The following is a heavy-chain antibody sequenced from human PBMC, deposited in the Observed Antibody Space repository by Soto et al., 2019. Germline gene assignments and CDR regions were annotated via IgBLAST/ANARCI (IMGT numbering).Heavy chain of an antibody. CDR1: GFTFSSYA. CDR3: DHSGSSWSDY. D-gene: IGHD1-26*01. CDR2: ISGSGGST. V-gene: IGHV3-23*01. J-gene: IGHJ4*02. Sequence: EVQLLESGGGLVQPGGSLRLSCAASGFTFSSYAMSWVRQAPGKGLEWVSAISGSGGSTYYADSVKGRFTISRDNSKNTLDLQMNSLRAEDTAVYYCDHSGSSWSDYWGQGTLVTVSS.